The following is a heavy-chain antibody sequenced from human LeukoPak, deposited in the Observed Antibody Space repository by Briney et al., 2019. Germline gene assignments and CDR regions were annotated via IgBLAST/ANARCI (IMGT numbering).Heavy chain of an antibody. D-gene: IGHD3-10*01. V-gene: IGHV4-59*08. CDR1: SEPFIGYY. Sequence: SETLSLTCAVYSEPFIGYYWSWIRQPPGKGLEWIGYIYYSGSTNYNPSLKSRVTISVDTSKNQFSLKLSSVTAADTAVYYCARHLAEGSYYYGMDVWGQGTTVTVSS. J-gene: IGHJ6*02. CDR3: ARHLAEGSYYYGMDV. CDR2: IYYSGST.